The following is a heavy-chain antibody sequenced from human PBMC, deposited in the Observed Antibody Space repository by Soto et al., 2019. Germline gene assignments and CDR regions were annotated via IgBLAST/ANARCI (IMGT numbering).Heavy chain of an antibody. J-gene: IGHJ4*02. V-gene: IGHV4-4*07. CDR1: GGSINTFY. CDR2: IFSSGST. CDR3: AREXSYSAYNFAHGIQLWSFDF. Sequence: SETLSLTCTVSGGSINTFYWSWVRQPAGKGLEWIGRIFSSGSTSFNPSLESRVAMSVDTSKNHFSLNLSSVTAADMAVYYCAREXSYSAYNFAHGIQLWSFDFWGQGALVTVYS. D-gene: IGHD5-12*01.